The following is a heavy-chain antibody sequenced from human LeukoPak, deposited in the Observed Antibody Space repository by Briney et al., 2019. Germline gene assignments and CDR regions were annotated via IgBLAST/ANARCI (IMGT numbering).Heavy chain of an antibody. J-gene: IGHJ4*02. CDR1: GFTFSRYG. CDR3: AKDARIYYYDSSGYYEGRYYFDY. D-gene: IGHD3-22*01. Sequence: PGGSLRLSCATSGFTFSRYGMHWVRQAPGKGLEWVAVISYDGSNKYYADSVKGRFTISRDNSKNTLYLQMNSLRAEDTAVYYCAKDARIYYYDSSGYYEGRYYFDYWSQGTLVTVSS. V-gene: IGHV3-30*18. CDR2: ISYDGSNK.